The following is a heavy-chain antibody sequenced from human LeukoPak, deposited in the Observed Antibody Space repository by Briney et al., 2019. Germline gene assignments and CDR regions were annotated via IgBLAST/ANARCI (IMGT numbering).Heavy chain of an antibody. CDR1: GFTFSSYA. CDR2: ISGSGSST. V-gene: IGHV3-23*01. D-gene: IGHD6-19*01. J-gene: IGHJ5*02. Sequence: PGGSLRLSCAASGFTFSSYAMSWVRQAPGMGLEWLSSISGSGSSTYYADSVKGRFTISRDNSKNTLYLQMNSLRAEDTAVYYCAKDTVAVAALFDPWGQGTLVTVSS. CDR3: AKDTVAVAALFDP.